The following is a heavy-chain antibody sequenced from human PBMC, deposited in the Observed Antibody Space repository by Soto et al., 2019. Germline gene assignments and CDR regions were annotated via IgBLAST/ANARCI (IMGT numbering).Heavy chain of an antibody. CDR1: GGTFSSYA. D-gene: IGHD3-3*01. CDR3: AADFWSGSEPGEWFDP. CDR2: IIPIFGTA. J-gene: IGHJ5*02. Sequence: QVQLVQSGAEVKKPGSSVKVSCKASGGTFSSYAISWVRQAPGQGLEWMGGIIPIFGTANYAQKFQGRVTITADESTSTAYMELSSRRSEDTAVYYCAADFWSGSEPGEWFDPWGQGTLVTVSS. V-gene: IGHV1-69*01.